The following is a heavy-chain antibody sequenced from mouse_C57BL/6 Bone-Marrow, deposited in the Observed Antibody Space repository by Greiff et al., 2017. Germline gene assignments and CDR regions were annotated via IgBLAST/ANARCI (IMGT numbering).Heavy chain of an antibody. Sequence: EVMLVESGGGLVKPGGSLKLSCAASGFTFSSYAMSWVRQTPEKRLEWVATISDGGSYTYYPDNVKGRFTISRDNAKNNLYLQMSHLKSEDTAMYYCARPGPYDYYFDYWGQGTTLTVSS. J-gene: IGHJ2*01. CDR1: GFTFSSYA. V-gene: IGHV5-4*03. CDR3: ARPGPYDYYFDY. D-gene: IGHD2-4*01. CDR2: ISDGGSYT.